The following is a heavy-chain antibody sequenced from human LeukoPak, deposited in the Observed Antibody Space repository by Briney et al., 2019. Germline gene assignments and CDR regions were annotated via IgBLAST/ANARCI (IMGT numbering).Heavy chain of an antibody. CDR1: GGSTSSYY. Sequence: SETLSLACTVSGGSTSSYYWSWIRQPPGKGLEWIGYIYYSGSTNYNPSLKSRVTISVDTSKNQFSLKLSSVTAADTAVYYCARYGDSSGYYTIFDYWGQGTLVTVSS. J-gene: IGHJ4*02. CDR3: ARYGDSSGYYTIFDY. V-gene: IGHV4-59*08. D-gene: IGHD3-22*01. CDR2: IYYSGST.